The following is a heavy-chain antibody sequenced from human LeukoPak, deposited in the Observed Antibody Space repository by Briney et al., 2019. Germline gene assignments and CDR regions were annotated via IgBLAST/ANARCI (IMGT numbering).Heavy chain of an antibody. V-gene: IGHV3-48*02. CDR3: ARDGYAKFDC. J-gene: IGHJ4*02. CDR1: GFNFRSYS. D-gene: IGHD5-18*01. Sequence: PGGSLRLSCAASGFNFRSYSMNWVRQAPGKGLEWVSYISSSTINIYYADSVKGRFTISRDDAKNSLYLQMNSLRDEDTAVYYCARDGYAKFDCWGQGTLVTVSS. CDR2: ISSSTINI.